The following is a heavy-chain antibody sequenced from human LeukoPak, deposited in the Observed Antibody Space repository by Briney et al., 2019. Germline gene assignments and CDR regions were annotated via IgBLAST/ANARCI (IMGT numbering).Heavy chain of an antibody. V-gene: IGHV3-66*01. D-gene: IGHD4-17*01. CDR1: GFTVSSNY. CDR3: ARDWNGDYVASRRFDY. J-gene: IGHJ4*02. Sequence: PGGSLRLSCAASGFTVSSNYMSWVRQAPGKGLEWVSVIYSGGSTYYADSVKGRFTISRDNSKNTLYLQMNSLRAEVTAVYYCARDWNGDYVASRRFDYWGQGTLVTVSS. CDR2: IYSGGST.